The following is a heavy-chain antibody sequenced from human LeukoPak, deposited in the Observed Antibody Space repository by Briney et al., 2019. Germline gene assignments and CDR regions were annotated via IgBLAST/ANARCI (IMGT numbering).Heavy chain of an antibody. CDR3: ARDGVDLRYFDWADQFFDY. D-gene: IGHD3-9*01. CDR1: GYTFTSYG. Sequence: GASVKVSCKASGYTFTSYGISWVRQAPGQGLEWMGWISAYNGNTNYAQKLQGRVTMTTDTSTSTAYMELRSLRSDDTAVYYCARDGVDLRYFDWADQFFDYWGQGTLVTVSS. CDR2: ISAYNGNT. V-gene: IGHV1-18*01. J-gene: IGHJ4*02.